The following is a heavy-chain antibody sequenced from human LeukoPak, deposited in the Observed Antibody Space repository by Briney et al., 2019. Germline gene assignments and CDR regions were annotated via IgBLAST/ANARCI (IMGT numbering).Heavy chain of an antibody. Sequence: PSETLSLTCTVSGGSISSYYWSWIRQPPGKGLEWIGEINHSGSTNYNPSLKSRVTISVDTSKNQFSLKLSSVTAADTAVYYCARVKISGRYADYWGQGTLVTVSS. J-gene: IGHJ4*02. CDR1: GGSISSYY. D-gene: IGHD6-19*01. CDR2: INHSGST. CDR3: ARVKISGRYADY. V-gene: IGHV4-34*01.